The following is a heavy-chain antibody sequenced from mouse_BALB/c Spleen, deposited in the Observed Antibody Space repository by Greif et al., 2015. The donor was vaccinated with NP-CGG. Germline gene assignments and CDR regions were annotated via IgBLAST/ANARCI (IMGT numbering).Heavy chain of an antibody. V-gene: IGHV4-1*02. D-gene: IGHD4-1*01. CDR3: ARWDDGY. J-gene: IGHJ3*02. Sequence: EVKLLESGGGLVQPGGSLKLSCAASGFDFSRYWMSWVRQAPGKGLEWIGEINPDSSMINYTPSLKDKFIISRDNAKNTLYLKISKVRSEDTALYFCARWDDGYWGQGTLVTVSA. CDR1: GFDFSRYW. CDR2: INPDSSMI.